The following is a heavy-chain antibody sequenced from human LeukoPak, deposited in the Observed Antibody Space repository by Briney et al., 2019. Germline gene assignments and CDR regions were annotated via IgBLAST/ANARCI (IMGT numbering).Heavy chain of an antibody. Sequence: GGSLRLSCAASGFTFSSYAMHWVRQAPGKGLEWVAFIRSDGSIKYYTESLKGRFTISRDNSKNTLYLQINSLRPEDTAVYYCTKDEVFSSAWYFDYWGQGTLVTVSS. CDR2: IRSDGSIK. J-gene: IGHJ4*02. CDR1: GFTFSSYA. V-gene: IGHV3-30*02. CDR3: TKDEVFSSAWYFDY. D-gene: IGHD6-19*01.